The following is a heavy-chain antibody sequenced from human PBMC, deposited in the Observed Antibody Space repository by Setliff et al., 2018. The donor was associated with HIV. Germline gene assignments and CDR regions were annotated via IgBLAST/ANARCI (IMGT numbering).Heavy chain of an antibody. V-gene: IGHV1-69*13. Sequence: ASVKVSCKASGYTFTGYYMHWVRQAPGQGLEWMGGIIPIFGTANYAQKFQGRVTITADESTSTAYMELSSLRSEDTAVYYCARVNGGNTPYYFDSWGQGTLVTVSS. J-gene: IGHJ4*02. CDR2: IIPIFGTA. CDR1: GYTFTGYY. CDR3: ARVNGGNTPYYFDS. D-gene: IGHD2-15*01.